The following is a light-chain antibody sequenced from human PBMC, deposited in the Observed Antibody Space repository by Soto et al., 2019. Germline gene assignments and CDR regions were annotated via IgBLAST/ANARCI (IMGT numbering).Light chain of an antibody. Sequence: EIVMTQSPATLSVSPGERATLSCRASQSVSNNLAWYQQKHGQAPRLIIYDASTRATGIPAMFSGRGAGTEFTLTSSIQQSEDFAVYYCQQYNNCVFTFGPGTKVDIK. CDR1: QSVSNN. CDR2: DAS. J-gene: IGKJ3*01. V-gene: IGKV3-15*01. CDR3: QQYNNCVFT.